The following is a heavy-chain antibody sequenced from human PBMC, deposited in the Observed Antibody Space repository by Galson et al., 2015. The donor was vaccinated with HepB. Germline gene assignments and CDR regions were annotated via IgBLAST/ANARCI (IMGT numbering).Heavy chain of an antibody. CDR3: ARDLESMTVGPTGRGAFDI. J-gene: IGHJ3*02. Sequence: SVKVSCKASGYTFTSYGISWVRQAPGQGLEWMGWISGYNGKTNYAQKFQGRVTMTTDTSTSTAYMELRSLRSDDTAVYYCARDLESMTVGPTGRGAFDIWGQGTMVTVSS. CDR1: GYTFTSYG. V-gene: IGHV1-18*04. CDR2: ISGYNGKT. D-gene: IGHD3-22*01.